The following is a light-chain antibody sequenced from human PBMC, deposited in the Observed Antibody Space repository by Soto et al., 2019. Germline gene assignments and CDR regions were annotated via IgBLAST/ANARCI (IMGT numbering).Light chain of an antibody. J-gene: IGLJ2*01. CDR1: SSDVGGYDF. V-gene: IGLV2-11*01. CDR3: CSYAGSYTFAL. CDR2: DVT. Sequence: QSALTQPRSVSGSPGQSVTISCTGTSSDVGGYDFVSWYQQHPGKVPKLMIYDVTKRPSGVPDRFSGSKSGNTASLTISGLQAEDEADYYCCSYAGSYTFALFGGGTKLTVL.